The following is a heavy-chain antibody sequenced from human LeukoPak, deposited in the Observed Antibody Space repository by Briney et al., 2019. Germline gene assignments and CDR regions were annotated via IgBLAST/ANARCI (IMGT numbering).Heavy chain of an antibody. CDR1: GFTFSSYA. J-gene: IGHJ4*02. CDR2: ISVSDCRT. Sequence: GGSLRLSCAASGFTFSSYAMSWVRQAPGKGLEWVSAISVSDCRTYYADSVKGRFTISRDNSKTSLYLQMTSLRAEDTAVYYCAKALPGIAVAGYVGYYFDYWGQGTLVTVSS. CDR3: AKALPGIAVAGYVGYYFDY. V-gene: IGHV3-23*01. D-gene: IGHD6-19*01.